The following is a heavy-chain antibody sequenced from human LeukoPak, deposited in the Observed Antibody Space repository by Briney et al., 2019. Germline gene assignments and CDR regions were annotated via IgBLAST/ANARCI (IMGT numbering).Heavy chain of an antibody. CDR3: ARARKQQLGGYFDY. D-gene: IGHD6-13*01. V-gene: IGHV1-69*13. J-gene: IGHJ4*02. CDR1: GGTFSSYA. Sequence: SVKVSCKASGGTFSSYAISWVRQAPGQGFEWMGGIIPIFGTANYAQKFQGRVTITADESTSTAYMELSSLRSEDTAVYYCARARKQQLGGYFDYWGQGTLVTVSS. CDR2: IIPIFGTA.